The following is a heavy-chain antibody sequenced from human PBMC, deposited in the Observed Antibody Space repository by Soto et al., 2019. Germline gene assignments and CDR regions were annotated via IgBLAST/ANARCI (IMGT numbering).Heavy chain of an antibody. CDR2: IGTAGDT. V-gene: IGHV3-13*01. CDR3: AKDHDEDFGYDLDYFNY. CDR1: GFTFSSYD. J-gene: IGHJ4*02. Sequence: GGSLRLSCAASGFTFSSYDIHWVRQATGKGLEWVSAIGTAGDTYYPGSVKGRFTISRDNAKNSLYLEMNSLRSEDTALYYCAKDHDEDFGYDLDYFNYWGRGTLVTVSS. D-gene: IGHD5-12*01.